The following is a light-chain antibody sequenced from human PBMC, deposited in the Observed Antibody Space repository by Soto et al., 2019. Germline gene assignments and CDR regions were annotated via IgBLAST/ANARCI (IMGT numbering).Light chain of an antibody. V-gene: IGKV1-9*01. CDR3: QQLNSYVFA. CDR1: QDVSRY. CDR2: AAS. J-gene: IGKJ3*01. Sequence: DIQLTQSPSFLSASVGDRVTITCRASQDVSRYLAWYQQKPGKAPNLLIYAASTLRSGVPSRFSGSGSETEFTLTISSLQPEDSANYYCQQLNSYVFAFGPGTKVDIK.